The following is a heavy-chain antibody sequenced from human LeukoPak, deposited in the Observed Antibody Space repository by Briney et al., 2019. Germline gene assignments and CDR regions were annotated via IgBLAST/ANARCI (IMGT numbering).Heavy chain of an antibody. CDR2: ISAYNGNT. Sequence: ASVKVSCKASGYTFTSYGIRWVRQAPGQGLEWMGWISAYNGNTNYAQKLQGRVTMTTDTSTSTAYMELRSLRSDDTAVYYCARSILGDYVWGSYRGGAFDIWGQGTMVTVSS. D-gene: IGHD3-16*02. V-gene: IGHV1-18*01. J-gene: IGHJ3*02. CDR3: ARSILGDYVWGSYRGGAFDI. CDR1: GYTFTSYG.